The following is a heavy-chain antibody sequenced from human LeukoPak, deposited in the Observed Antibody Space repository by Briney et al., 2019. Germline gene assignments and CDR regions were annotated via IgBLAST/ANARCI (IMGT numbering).Heavy chain of an antibody. CDR1: GGSFSGYY. D-gene: IGHD3-3*01. V-gene: IGHV4-59*01. J-gene: IGHJ4*02. CDR2: IYYSGST. Sequence: PSETLSLTCAVYGGSFSGYYWSWIRQPPGKGLEWIGYIYYSGSTNYNPSLKSRVTISVDTSKNQFSLKLSSVTAADTAVYYCARANYDFWSGYYTDDFYFDYWGQGTLVTVSS. CDR3: ARANYDFWSGYYTDDFYFDY.